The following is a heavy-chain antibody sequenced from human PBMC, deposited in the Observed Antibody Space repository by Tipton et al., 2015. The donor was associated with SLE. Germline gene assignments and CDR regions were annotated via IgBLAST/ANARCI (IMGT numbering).Heavy chain of an antibody. J-gene: IGHJ6*02. D-gene: IGHD7-27*01. V-gene: IGHV3-21*01. CDR1: GFTFDDYA. CDR3: ARSGDGFNYYYYGMDV. Sequence: SLRLSCTASGFTFDDYAMHWVRQAPRKGLEWVSSITSSSSYIYYADAVKGRFTISRDNAKNSLYLQMNSLRAEDTAVYYCARSGDGFNYYYYGMDVWGQGTTVTVSS. CDR2: ITSSSSYI.